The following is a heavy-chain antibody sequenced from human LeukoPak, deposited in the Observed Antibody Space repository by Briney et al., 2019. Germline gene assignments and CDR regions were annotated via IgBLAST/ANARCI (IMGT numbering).Heavy chain of an antibody. Sequence: GASVKVSCKASGYTFTGYYIHWVRQAPGQGLEWMGWINPNSGVTHYPQKFQGRVTMTRDTSIRTAYMEVNSLTSDDTSVYYCARARSRSSTYYLGYWGQGTLVVVSS. CDR1: GYTFTGYY. V-gene: IGHV1-2*02. CDR2: INPNSGVT. CDR3: ARARSRSSTYYLGY. D-gene: IGHD6-13*01. J-gene: IGHJ4*02.